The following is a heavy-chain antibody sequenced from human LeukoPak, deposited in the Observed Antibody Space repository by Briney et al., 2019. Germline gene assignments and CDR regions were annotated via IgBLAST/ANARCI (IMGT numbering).Heavy chain of an antibody. D-gene: IGHD3-9*01. CDR3: ARHLVSKSRHNYFDY. Sequence: PSETLSLXCTVSGGSISSYYWGWIRRPPGEGLESIGYIYYSGSTNYNPSLKSRVTISVDTSKNQFSLKLSSVTAADTAVYYCARHLVSKSRHNYFDYWGQGTLVTVSS. V-gene: IGHV4-59*01. CDR2: IYYSGST. CDR1: GGSISSYY. J-gene: IGHJ4*02.